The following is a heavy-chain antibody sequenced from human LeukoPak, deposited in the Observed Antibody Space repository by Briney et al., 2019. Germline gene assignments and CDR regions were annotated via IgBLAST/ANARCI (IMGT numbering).Heavy chain of an antibody. J-gene: IGHJ3*02. V-gene: IGHV3-30*04. CDR3: ASSDYGDYAEYAFDI. D-gene: IGHD4-17*01. CDR2: ISYDGSNK. Sequence: PGRSLRLSCAASGFTFSSYAMHWVRQAPGKGQEWVAVISYDGSNKYYADSVKGRFTISRDNSKNTLYLQMNSLRAEDTAVYYCASSDYGDYAEYAFDIWGQGTMVTVSS. CDR1: GFTFSSYA.